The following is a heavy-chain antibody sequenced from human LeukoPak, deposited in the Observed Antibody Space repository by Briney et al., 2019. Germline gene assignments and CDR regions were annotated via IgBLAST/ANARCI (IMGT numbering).Heavy chain of an antibody. Sequence: PGGSLRLSCAASGFTFSSYGMHWVRQAPGKGLEWVAVIWYDGSNEYYADSVKGRFTISRDNSKNTLNLQMNSLRAEDTAVYYCARSVGYCSGGSCFLVDYWGQGTLVTVSS. J-gene: IGHJ4*02. V-gene: IGHV3-33*01. D-gene: IGHD2-15*01. CDR2: IWYDGSNE. CDR3: ARSVGYCSGGSCFLVDY. CDR1: GFTFSSYG.